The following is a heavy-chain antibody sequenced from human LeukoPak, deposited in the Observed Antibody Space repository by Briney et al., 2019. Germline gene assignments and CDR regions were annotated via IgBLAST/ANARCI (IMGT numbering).Heavy chain of an antibody. J-gene: IGHJ3*02. V-gene: IGHV4-4*07. Sequence: SETLTLTCTVSGGSINNYYWSWIRQPAGKGLEWIGRIYTRGSTNYNPSLKSRVTMSVDTSKNQFSLKLSSVTAADTAVYYCARGRYCSADICSGGDAFDIWGQGTMVSVSS. CDR3: ARGRYCSADICSGGDAFDI. CDR2: IYTRGST. CDR1: GGSINNYY. D-gene: IGHD2-15*01.